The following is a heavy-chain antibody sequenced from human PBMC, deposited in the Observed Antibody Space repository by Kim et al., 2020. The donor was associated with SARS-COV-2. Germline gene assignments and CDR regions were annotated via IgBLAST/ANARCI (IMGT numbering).Heavy chain of an antibody. V-gene: IGHV4-39*01. Sequence: SETLSLTCTVSGGSISSSSYYWGWIRQPPGKGLEWIGSIYYSGSTYYNPSLKSRVTISVDTSKNQFSLKLSSVTAADTAVYYCARPIWFGELSGNYDYGMDVWGQGTTVTVSS. D-gene: IGHD3-10*01. CDR2: IYYSGST. CDR1: GGSISSSSYY. CDR3: ARPIWFGELSGNYDYGMDV. J-gene: IGHJ6*02.